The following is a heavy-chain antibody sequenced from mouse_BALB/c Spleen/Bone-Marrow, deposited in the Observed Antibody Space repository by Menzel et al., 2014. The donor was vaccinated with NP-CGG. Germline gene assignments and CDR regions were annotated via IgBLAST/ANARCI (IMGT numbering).Heavy chain of an antibody. Sequence: VNLVESGPGLVSPSQSLSITCTVSGFSLTSYGLHWVRQPPGKGLEWLGVIWAGGSTNYNSALMSRPSISKDNSKSQVFLKMNSLQTDDTAMYYCARGSLLRLRYYAMDYWGQGTSVTVSS. CDR1: GFSLTSYG. CDR3: ARGSLLRLRYYAMDY. J-gene: IGHJ4*01. CDR2: IWAGGST. V-gene: IGHV2-9*02. D-gene: IGHD1-2*01.